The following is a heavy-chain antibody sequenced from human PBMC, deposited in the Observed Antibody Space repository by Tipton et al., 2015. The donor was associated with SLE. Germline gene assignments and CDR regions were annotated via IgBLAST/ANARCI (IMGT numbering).Heavy chain of an antibody. CDR2: ISDGGGT. CDR3: ARGMLTWRGAIIGVDV. V-gene: IGHV4-59*08. Sequence: TLSLTCSVSGGSISSNYWIWIRQPPGKGLEWIGYISDGGGTNHNPSLKSRVTISVDPAKNQFSLKLTSVPAADTAVYYCARGMLTWRGAIIGVDVWGPGSSVNVSS. CDR1: GGSISSNY. J-gene: IGHJ6*02. D-gene: IGHD2-8*01.